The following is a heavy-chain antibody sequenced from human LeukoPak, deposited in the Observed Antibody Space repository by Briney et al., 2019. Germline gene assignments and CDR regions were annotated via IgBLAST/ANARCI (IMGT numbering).Heavy chain of an antibody. D-gene: IGHD3-22*01. CDR2: MNPDSGDT. CDR1: ANTFISYD. V-gene: IGHV1-8*01. J-gene: IGHJ4*02. CDR3: ARGRTDYYESSGSFPALGY. Sequence: ASVKVSCKASANTFISYDINWVRQATGQGLEWMGWMNPDSGDTGYARKFQGRVTMTRNTSISTAYLELRSLRSEDTAVYYCARGRTDYYESSGSFPALGYWGQGTLVTVSS.